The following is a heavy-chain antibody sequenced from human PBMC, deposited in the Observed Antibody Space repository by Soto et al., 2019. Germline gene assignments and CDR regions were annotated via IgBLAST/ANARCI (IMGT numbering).Heavy chain of an antibody. D-gene: IGHD2-2*01. J-gene: IGHJ4*02. CDR3: AREYCTSTSCYGVDY. CDR2: ISGYNDNT. Sequence: ASVKVSCKASVDTLTTYGVSWVRQAPGQGLERKGWISGYNDNTKYAQKFQGRVIMTADTSTSTAYLELRTLTSDDTAVYYCAREYCTSTSCYGVDYWGQGTLVTVSS. CDR1: VDTLTTYG. V-gene: IGHV1-18*01.